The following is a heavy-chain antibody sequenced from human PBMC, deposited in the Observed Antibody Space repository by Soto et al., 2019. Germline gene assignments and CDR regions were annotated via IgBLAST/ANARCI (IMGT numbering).Heavy chain of an antibody. CDR3: ARGKWAGAATPIEY. J-gene: IGHJ4*02. CDR2: IYSGGST. Sequence: EVQLVESGGCLIQPGGSLRLSCAASGFTVSSNYMSWVRQAPGKGLEWVSVIYSGGSTYYADSVKGRFTISRDNSKNTLSLQMNSLRAEDTAVYYCARGKWAGAATPIEYWGQGTLVTVSS. CDR1: GFTVSSNY. V-gene: IGHV3-53*01. D-gene: IGHD2-15*01.